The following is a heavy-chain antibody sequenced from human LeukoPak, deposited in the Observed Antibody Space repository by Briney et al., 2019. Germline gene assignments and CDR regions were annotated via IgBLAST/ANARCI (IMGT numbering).Heavy chain of an antibody. CDR1: GYTFTGYY. Sequence: GASVKVSCKASGYTFTGYYMHWVRQAPGQGLEWMGWINPNSGGTNYAQKFQGRVTMTRDTSISTAYMDLSSLRSDDTAVYYCARGCQYQLLIYLYYYMDVWGKGTTVTVSS. J-gene: IGHJ6*03. CDR2: INPNSGGT. D-gene: IGHD2-2*01. V-gene: IGHV1-2*02. CDR3: ARGCQYQLLIYLYYYMDV.